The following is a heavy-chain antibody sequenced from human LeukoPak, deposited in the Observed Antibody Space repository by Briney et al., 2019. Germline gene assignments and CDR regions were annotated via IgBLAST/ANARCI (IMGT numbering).Heavy chain of an antibody. D-gene: IGHD4-23*01. V-gene: IGHV4-30-2*01. Sequence: SQTLSLTCTVSGCAIISGGFSWNWIRQPPGKGLEWIGCIYDRGPAHYNPSLKSRFTISVDRPKNQFFLNVTSLTAADTAVYYCAGALRWLAHDLWGQGTLVTVSS. CDR3: AGALRWLAHDL. CDR1: GCAIISGGFS. J-gene: IGHJ5*02. CDR2: IYDRGPA.